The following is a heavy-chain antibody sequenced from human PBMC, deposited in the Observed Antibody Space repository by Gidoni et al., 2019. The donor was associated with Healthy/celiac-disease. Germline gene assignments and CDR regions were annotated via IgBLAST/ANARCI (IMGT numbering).Heavy chain of an antibody. CDR3: ARQRRTDSNLYYYYGMDV. J-gene: IGHJ6*02. V-gene: IGHV5-51*01. Sequence: EVQLVQSGAEVKKPGESLKISCKGSGYSFTRSWIGWVRQMPGKGLEWMGIIYPGDSDTRYSPSFQGQVTISADKSISTAYLQWSSLKASDTAMYYCARQRRTDSNLYYYYGMDVWGQGTTVTVSS. D-gene: IGHD4-4*01. CDR2: IYPGDSDT. CDR1: GYSFTRSW.